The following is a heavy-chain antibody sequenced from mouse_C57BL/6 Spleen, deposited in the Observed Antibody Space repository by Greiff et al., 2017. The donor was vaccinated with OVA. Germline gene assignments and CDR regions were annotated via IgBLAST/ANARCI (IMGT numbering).Heavy chain of an antibody. Sequence: EVKVVESEGGLVQPGSSMKLSCTASGFTFSDYYMAWVRQVPEKGLEWVANINYDGSSTYYLDSLKSRFIISRDNAKNILYLQMSSLKSEDTATYYCARAPYDYGEEGYAMDYWGQGTSVTVSS. D-gene: IGHD2-4*01. J-gene: IGHJ4*01. CDR3: ARAPYDYGEEGYAMDY. CDR1: GFTFSDYY. CDR2: INYDGSST. V-gene: IGHV5-16*01.